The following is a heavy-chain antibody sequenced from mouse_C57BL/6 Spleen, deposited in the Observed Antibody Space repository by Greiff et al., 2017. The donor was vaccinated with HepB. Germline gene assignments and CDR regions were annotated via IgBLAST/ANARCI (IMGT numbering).Heavy chain of an antibody. CDR3: ARARTTASHFDY. CDR1: GYAFSSSW. CDR2: IYPGDGDT. D-gene: IGHD2-1*01. J-gene: IGHJ2*01. V-gene: IGHV1-82*01. Sequence: QVQLKQSGPELVKPGASVKISCKASGYAFSSSWMNWVKQRPGKGLEWIGRIYPGDGDTNYNGKFKGKATLTADKSSSTAYMQLSSLTSEDSAVYFCARARTTASHFDYWGQGTTLTVSS.